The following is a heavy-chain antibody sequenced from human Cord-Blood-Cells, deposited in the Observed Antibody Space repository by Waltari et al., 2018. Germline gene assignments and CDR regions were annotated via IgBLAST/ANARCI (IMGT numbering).Heavy chain of an antibody. Sequence: QLQLQESGPGLVKPSETLSLTCTVSGGSISSSSYYWGWIRQPPGTGLEWIGSIYYSGSTYYNPSLKSRVTISVDTSKNQFSLKLSSVTAADTAVYYCARSRNFDYWGQGTLVTVSS. CDR1: GGSISSSSYY. CDR2: IYYSGST. V-gene: IGHV4-39*01. D-gene: IGHD6-6*01. J-gene: IGHJ4*02. CDR3: ARSRNFDY.